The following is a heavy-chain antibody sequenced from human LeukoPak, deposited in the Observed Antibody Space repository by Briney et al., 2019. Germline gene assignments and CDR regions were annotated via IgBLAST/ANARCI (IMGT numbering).Heavy chain of an antibody. Sequence: GASVKVSCKASGYTFTGYYMHWVRQAPGQGLEWMGWINPNSGGTNYAQKFQGRVTMTRDTSISTAYMELSRLRSDDTAVYYCARDQSIGFLEWFPRLYYYMDVWGKGTTVTVSS. J-gene: IGHJ6*03. CDR2: INPNSGGT. CDR3: ARDQSIGFLEWFPRLYYYMDV. CDR1: GYTFTGYY. V-gene: IGHV1-2*02. D-gene: IGHD3-3*02.